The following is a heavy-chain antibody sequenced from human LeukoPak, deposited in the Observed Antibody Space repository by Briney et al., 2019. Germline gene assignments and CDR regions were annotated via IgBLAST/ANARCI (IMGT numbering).Heavy chain of an antibody. Sequence: ASVTVSFKASGYTFTSYGIRWVRPVPGQGLAWMGWISAYNGNTNYAQKLQGRVTMTTDTSTSTAYMELSRLRSDDTAVYYCARVRSRQLDYWGQGTLVTVSS. D-gene: IGHD5-18*01. CDR2: ISAYNGNT. CDR3: ARVRSRQLDY. J-gene: IGHJ4*02. CDR1: GYTFTSYG. V-gene: IGHV1-18*01.